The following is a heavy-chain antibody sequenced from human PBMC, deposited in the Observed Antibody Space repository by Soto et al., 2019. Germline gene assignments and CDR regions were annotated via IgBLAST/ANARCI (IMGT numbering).Heavy chain of an antibody. CDR2: IRGSGDVT. V-gene: IGHV3-23*01. CDR1: GFTFSNYA. CDR3: AKHGGPSYSYYMDV. J-gene: IGHJ6*03. Sequence: EVQLLESGGGLVQPGGSLRLSCAASGFTFSNYALTWVLQAPGKGLEWVSVIRGSGDVTYYADSVQGRFAISRDNSKNTLYLQRNSVRDEDTAIYYSAKHGGPSYSYYMDVWGKGTTVTVSS. D-gene: IGHD3-3*01.